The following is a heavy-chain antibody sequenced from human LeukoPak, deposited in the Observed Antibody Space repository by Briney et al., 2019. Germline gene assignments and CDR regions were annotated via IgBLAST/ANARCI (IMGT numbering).Heavy chain of an antibody. Sequence: ASVKVSCKASGGTFSSYAISWVRQAPGQGLEWMGGIIPIFGTTNYAQKFQGRVTITADESTSTAYMELSSLRSEDTAVYYCAREEGQSLGFWGQGTLVTVSS. CDR2: IIPIFGTT. J-gene: IGHJ4*02. V-gene: IGHV1-69*13. D-gene: IGHD3-16*01. CDR3: AREEGQSLGF. CDR1: GGTFSSYA.